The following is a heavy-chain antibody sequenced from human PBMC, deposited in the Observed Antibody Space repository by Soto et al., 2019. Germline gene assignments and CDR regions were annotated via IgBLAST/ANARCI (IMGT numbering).Heavy chain of an antibody. J-gene: IGHJ4*02. CDR3: AKGSSSFDY. Sequence: GGSLRLSCAASGFTFSSYGMHWVRQAPGKGLEWVAVISYDGSNKYYADSVKGRSTISRDNSKNTLYLQMNSLRAEDTAVYYCAKGSSSFDYWGQGTLVTVSS. D-gene: IGHD6-13*01. V-gene: IGHV3-30*18. CDR2: ISYDGSNK. CDR1: GFTFSSYG.